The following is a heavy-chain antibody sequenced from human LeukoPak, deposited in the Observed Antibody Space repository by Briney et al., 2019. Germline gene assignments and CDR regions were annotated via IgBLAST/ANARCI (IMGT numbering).Heavy chain of an antibody. D-gene: IGHD4-17*01. CDR3: AKASVTTKDIKTSFDY. V-gene: IGHV3-23*01. J-gene: IGHJ4*02. Sequence: PGGSLRLSCAVSGFTFGSYAMSWVRQTPGKGLQWVSAIGGTGGGTIYADSVKGRFTISRDNSKNTVYLQMNSLRAEDTAVYYCAKASVTTKDIKTSFDYWGQGTLVTVSS. CDR2: IGGTGGGT. CDR1: GFTFGSYA.